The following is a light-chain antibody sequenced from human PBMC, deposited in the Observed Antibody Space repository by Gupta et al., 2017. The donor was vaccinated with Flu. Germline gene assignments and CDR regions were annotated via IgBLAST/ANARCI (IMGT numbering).Light chain of an antibody. J-gene: IGLJ2*01. V-gene: IGLV2-14*01. Sequence: SDYFADYNYVSWYQQYPGKAPTLVIYEVSNRPSGVSNRFSGSKSGNTASLTISGLQAEDEADYYCGSYTSGSTLVLFGGGTKLTVL. CDR1: SDYFADYNY. CDR3: GSYTSGSTLVL. CDR2: EVS.